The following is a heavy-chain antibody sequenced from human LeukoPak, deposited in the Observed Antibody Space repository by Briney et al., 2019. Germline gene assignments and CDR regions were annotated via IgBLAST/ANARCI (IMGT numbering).Heavy chain of an antibody. CDR2: IWYDGSNK. D-gene: IGHD3-22*01. CDR1: GFTFSSYG. J-gene: IGHJ4*02. CDR3: AREDSSGYYYLDY. V-gene: IGHV3-33*01. Sequence: PGGSLRLSCAASGFTFSSYGMHWVRQAPGKGLEWVAVIWYDGSNKYYADSVKGRFTISRDNSENTLYLQMNSLRAEDTAVYYCAREDSSGYYYLDYWGQGTLVTVSA.